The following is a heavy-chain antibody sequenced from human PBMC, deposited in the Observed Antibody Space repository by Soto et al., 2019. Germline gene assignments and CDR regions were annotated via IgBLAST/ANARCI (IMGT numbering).Heavy chain of an antibody. CDR2: IYYSGST. J-gene: IGHJ5*02. CDR3: ARSTVAATPTNWFDP. D-gene: IGHD2-15*01. CDR1: GGSISSYY. Sequence: PSETLSLTCTVSGGSISSYYGSWIRQPPGKGLEWIGYIYYSGSTNYNPSLKSRVTISVDTSKNQFSLKLSSVTAADTAVYYCARSTVAATPTNWFDPWGQGTLVTVSS. V-gene: IGHV4-59*01.